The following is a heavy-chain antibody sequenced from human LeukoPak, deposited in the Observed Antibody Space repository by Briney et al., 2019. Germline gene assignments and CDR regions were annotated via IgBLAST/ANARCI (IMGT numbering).Heavy chain of an antibody. Sequence: SVKVSCKASGGTFSSYAISWVRQAPGQGLEWMGRIIPIFGTANYAQKFQGRVTITTDESTSTAYMELSSLRSEDTAVYYCARDGPAVNTAMVTFYFDYWGQGTLVTVSS. V-gene: IGHV1-69*05. CDR2: IIPIFGTA. CDR1: GGTFSSYA. D-gene: IGHD5-18*01. CDR3: ARDGPAVNTAMVTFYFDY. J-gene: IGHJ4*02.